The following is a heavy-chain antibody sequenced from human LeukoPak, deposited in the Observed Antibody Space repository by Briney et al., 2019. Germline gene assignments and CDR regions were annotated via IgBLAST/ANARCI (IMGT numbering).Heavy chain of an antibody. J-gene: IGHJ4*02. V-gene: IGHV3-20*04. CDR1: GFTFDDYG. D-gene: IGHD4-23*01. CDR3: ARDLRWYYFDY. Sequence: GGSLRLSCATSGFTFDDYGMSWVRQAPGKGLEWVSGINWNGGSTGYADSVKGRFTISRDNAKNSLYLQMNSLRAEDTALYYCARDLRWYYFDYWGQGTLVTVSS. CDR2: INWNGGST.